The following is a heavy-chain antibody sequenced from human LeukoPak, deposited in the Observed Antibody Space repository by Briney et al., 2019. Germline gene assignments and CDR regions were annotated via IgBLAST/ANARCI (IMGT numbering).Heavy chain of an antibody. J-gene: IGHJ4*02. CDR2: SGTSGGI. D-gene: IGHD6-13*01. V-gene: IGHV4-4*07. Sequence: PSETLSLTCTISDGSISRHYWSWIRQPAGKGLEWIGRSGTSGGINYNPSLKSRVTMSVDTSKNQFSLKLSSVAAADTAVYYCARIRYTSIWYPDDYWGQGTLVTVSS. CDR3: ARIRYTSIWYPDDY. CDR1: DGSISRHY.